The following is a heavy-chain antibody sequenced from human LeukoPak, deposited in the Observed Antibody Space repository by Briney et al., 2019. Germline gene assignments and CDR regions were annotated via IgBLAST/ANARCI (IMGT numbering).Heavy chain of an antibody. CDR2: ISSSSSYI. Sequence: GGSLRLSCAASGFTFSSYSMNWVRQAPGKGLEWVSSISSSSSYIYCADSVKGRFTISRDNAKNSLYLQMNSLRAEDTAVYYCARDIRGDYITYYYYGMDVWGQGTTVTVSS. J-gene: IGHJ6*02. CDR3: ARDIRGDYITYYYYGMDV. CDR1: GFTFSSYS. V-gene: IGHV3-21*01. D-gene: IGHD4-17*01.